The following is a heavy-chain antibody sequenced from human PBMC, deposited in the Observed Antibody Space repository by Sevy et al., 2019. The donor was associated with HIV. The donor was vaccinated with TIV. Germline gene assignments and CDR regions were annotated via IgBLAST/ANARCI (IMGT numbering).Heavy chain of an antibody. CDR2: IGVYNGNS. J-gene: IGHJ4*01. V-gene: IGHV1-18*01. CDR1: GYTFSSNG. CDR3: ARVPTYYFGSGTYFDY. D-gene: IGHD3-10*01. Sequence: ASVKVSCKASGYTFSSNGIAWVRQAPGQGLQWMGWIGVYNGNSKYAQNLQDRLTMTIDTSTSTAYMELKSLRSDDTAVYYCARVPTYYFGSGTYFDYWGHGTLVNVSS.